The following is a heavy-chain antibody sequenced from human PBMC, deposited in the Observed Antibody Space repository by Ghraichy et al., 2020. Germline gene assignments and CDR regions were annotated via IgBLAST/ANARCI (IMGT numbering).Heavy chain of an antibody. CDR2: ISGSGDRT. D-gene: IGHD3/OR15-3a*01. J-gene: IGHJ4*02. Sequence: GGSLRLSCAASGFTFSSYAMNWVRQAPGKRLEWVSVISGSGDRTYYADSVKGRFTISRDNFKNTLYLQMNSLRGEDTAVYYCAPLRADQALDLDYWGQGTLVTVSS. CDR1: GFTFSSYA. CDR3: APLRADQALDLDY. V-gene: IGHV3-23*01.